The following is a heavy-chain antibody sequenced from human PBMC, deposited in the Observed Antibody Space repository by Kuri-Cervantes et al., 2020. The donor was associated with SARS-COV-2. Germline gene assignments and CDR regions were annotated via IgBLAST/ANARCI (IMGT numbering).Heavy chain of an antibody. D-gene: IGHD2-15*01. CDR3: AKDQHGIVVVVAAIDY. Sequence: GESLKISCAASGFTLDDYGMYWVRQAPGKGLEWVSVVCSGVTTYYADSVKGRFTISRDNSKNTLHLQMNSLRAEDTAVYYCAKDQHGIVVVVAAIDYWGQGTLVTVSS. J-gene: IGHJ4*02. V-gene: IGHV3-53*05. CDR1: GFTLDDYG. CDR2: VCSGVTT.